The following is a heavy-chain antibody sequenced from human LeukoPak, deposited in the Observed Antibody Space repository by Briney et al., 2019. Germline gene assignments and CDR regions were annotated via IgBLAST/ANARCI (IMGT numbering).Heavy chain of an antibody. J-gene: IGHJ5*02. Sequence: SQTLSLTCAISGDSVSSNSAAWNWIRQSPSRGLEWLGRTYYRSKWYNDYAVSVKSLITINPDTSKNQFSLQLNSVTPEDTAVYYCARDLMYSSSWRRYWFDPWGQGTLVTVSS. D-gene: IGHD6-13*01. V-gene: IGHV6-1*01. CDR1: GDSVSSNSAA. CDR2: TYYRSKWYN. CDR3: ARDLMYSSSWRRYWFDP.